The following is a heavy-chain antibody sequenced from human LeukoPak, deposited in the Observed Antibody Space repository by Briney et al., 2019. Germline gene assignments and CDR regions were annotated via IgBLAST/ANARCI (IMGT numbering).Heavy chain of an antibody. CDR2: ISSSSSYI. Sequence: GGSLRLSCAASGFTFSSYSMNWVRQAPGKGLEWVSSISSSSSYIYYADSVKGQFTISRDNAKNSLYLQMNSLRAEDTAVYYCARGRGGYSYGPFDYWGQGTLVTVSS. J-gene: IGHJ4*02. D-gene: IGHD5-18*01. V-gene: IGHV3-21*01. CDR3: ARGRGGYSYGPFDY. CDR1: GFTFSSYS.